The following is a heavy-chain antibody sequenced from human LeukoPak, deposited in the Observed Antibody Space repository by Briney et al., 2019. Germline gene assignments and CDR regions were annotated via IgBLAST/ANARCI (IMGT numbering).Heavy chain of an antibody. CDR1: GFTFSSYA. CDR2: ISGSGGST. V-gene: IGHV3-23*01. CDR3: AKDGRRCSGSSCYYIWFDP. D-gene: IGHD2-15*01. J-gene: IGHJ5*02. Sequence: PGGSLRLSCAASGFTFSSYAMSWVRQAPGKGLEWVSAISGSGGSTYYADSVKGRFTISRDNSKNTLYLQMNSLRVEDTAVYYCAKDGRRCSGSSCYYIWFDPWGQGTLVTVSS.